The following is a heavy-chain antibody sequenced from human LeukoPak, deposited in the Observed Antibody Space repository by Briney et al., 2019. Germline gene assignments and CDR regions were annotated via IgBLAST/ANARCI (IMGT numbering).Heavy chain of an antibody. D-gene: IGHD6-6*01. CDR3: ARGGSLPRGSSSSEGDY. V-gene: IGHV4-34*01. CDR2: INHSGST. Sequence: SETLSLTCAVYGGSFSGYYWSWIRQPPGKGLGWIGEINHSGSTNYNPSLKSRVTISVDTSKDQFSLKLSSVTAADTAVYYCARGGSLPRGSSSSEGDYWGQGTLVTVSS. CDR1: GGSFSGYY. J-gene: IGHJ4*02.